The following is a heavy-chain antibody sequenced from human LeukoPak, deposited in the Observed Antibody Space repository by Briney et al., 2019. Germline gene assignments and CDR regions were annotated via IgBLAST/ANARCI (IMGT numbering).Heavy chain of an antibody. V-gene: IGHV4-4*02. Sequence: SETPSLTCTVSLDSTTSNFWSWVRQPPGKGLEWIGEIHRSGSPNYNPSLQSRVTILIDRSRNQIVLELSSVTAADTAVYYCAREILGGFNPGAYWGQGTLVTVSS. D-gene: IGHD1-14*01. J-gene: IGHJ4*02. CDR3: AREILGGFNPGAY. CDR1: LDSTTSNF. CDR2: IHRSGSP.